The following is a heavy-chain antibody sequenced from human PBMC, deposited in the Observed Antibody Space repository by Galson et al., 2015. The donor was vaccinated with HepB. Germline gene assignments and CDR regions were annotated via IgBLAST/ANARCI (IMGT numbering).Heavy chain of an antibody. CDR1: GGSISSYY. CDR3: GRHVTMYRSGGEGGGGYYGMDV. Sequence: TLSLTCTVSGGSISSYYWSWIRQPPGKGLEWIGYIYYSGSTNYNPSLKGRVTVSVDTSKNQFSLKLSSVTAADTAVYYCGRHVTMYRSGGEGGGGYYGMDVWGQGTTVTVSS. J-gene: IGHJ6*02. V-gene: IGHV4-59*08. D-gene: IGHD6-19*01. CDR2: IYYSGST.